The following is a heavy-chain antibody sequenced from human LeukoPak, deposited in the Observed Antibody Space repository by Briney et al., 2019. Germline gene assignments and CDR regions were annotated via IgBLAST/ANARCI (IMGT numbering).Heavy chain of an antibody. D-gene: IGHD3-9*01. CDR1: GGSISSSSYY. V-gene: IGHV4-39*07. Sequence: SETLSLTCTVSGGSISSSSYYWGWIRQPPGKGLEWIGSIYYSGSTYYNPSLKSRVTISVDTSKNQFSLKLSSVTAADTAVYYCAIELGVRYFDWLLEGMDVWGQGTTVTVSS. CDR2: IYYSGST. J-gene: IGHJ6*02. CDR3: AIELGVRYFDWLLEGMDV.